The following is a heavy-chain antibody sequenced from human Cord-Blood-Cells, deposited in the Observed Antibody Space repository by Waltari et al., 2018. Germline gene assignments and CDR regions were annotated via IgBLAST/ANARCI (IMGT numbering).Heavy chain of an antibody. J-gene: IGHJ6*02. D-gene: IGHD6-13*01. CDR3: ARGRIAAAGTSRDDYYYYYGMDV. V-gene: IGHV4-30-4*08. Sequence: QVQLQESGPGLVKPSQTLSLTCTVSGGSISSGDYYWSWIRQPPGKGLEWIGYIYYSGSPDYNPSLKGRVTMSVDTSKNQFSLKLSSVTAADTAVYYCARGRIAAAGTSRDDYYYYYGMDVWGQGTTVTVSS. CDR1: GGSISSGDYY. CDR2: IYYSGSP.